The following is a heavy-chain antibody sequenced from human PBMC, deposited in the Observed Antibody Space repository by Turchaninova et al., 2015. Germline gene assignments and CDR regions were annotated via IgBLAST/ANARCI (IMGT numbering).Heavy chain of an antibody. V-gene: IGHV5-10-1*03. D-gene: IGHD3-16*01. CDR2: LDPSDSYT. Sequence: EVQLVQSGAEVKRPGESLRISCTGSGSSLTNDWITWVRQMPGNGLEWMGRLDPSDSYTDYSPSFQGHVTLSVDKSINPAYLQWSSLRASDTAMYYCARHRGGPIFDYWGQGALVTVSS. CDR1: GSSLTNDW. CDR3: ARHRGGPIFDY. J-gene: IGHJ4*02.